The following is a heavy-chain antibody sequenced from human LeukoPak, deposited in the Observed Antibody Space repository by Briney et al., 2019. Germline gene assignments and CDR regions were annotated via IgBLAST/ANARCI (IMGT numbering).Heavy chain of an antibody. CDR3: ARTYYDILTGYNPYFDY. Sequence: GGSLRLSCAASEFSVGSNYMTWVRQAPGKGLEWVAVISYDGSNKYYADSVKGRFTISRDNAKNFLYLQMNSLRAEDTAVYYCARTYYDILTGYNPYFDYWGQGILVTVSS. J-gene: IGHJ4*02. CDR1: EFSVGSNY. CDR2: ISYDGSNK. D-gene: IGHD3-9*01. V-gene: IGHV3-30*03.